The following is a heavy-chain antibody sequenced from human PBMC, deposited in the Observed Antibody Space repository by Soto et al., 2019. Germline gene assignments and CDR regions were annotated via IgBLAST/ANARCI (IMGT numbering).Heavy chain of an antibody. CDR3: AKRATTVPTPGNYFDC. V-gene: IGHV3-23*01. Sequence: PGGSLRLSCAASGFSFSDYSMTWVRQAPGRGLEWVSTLTPAGTTFYADSVKGRFTISRDNYRNTLSLQMSNLRAEDTARYYCAKRATTVPTPGNYFDCWGQGTLVTV. J-gene: IGHJ4*02. CDR2: LTPAGTT. D-gene: IGHD2-15*01. CDR1: GFSFSDYS.